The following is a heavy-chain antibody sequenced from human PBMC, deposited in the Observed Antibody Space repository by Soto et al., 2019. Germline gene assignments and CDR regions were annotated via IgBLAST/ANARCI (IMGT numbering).Heavy chain of an antibody. V-gene: IGHV1-18*01. CDR2: ISAYNGNT. Sequence: QVQLVQSGAEVKKPGASVKVSCKASGYTFTSYGISWVRQAPGQGLEWMGWISAYNGNTNYAQKLQGRVTMTTDTSTSTAYMELRSLSSDDTAVYYCARLYCSGGSCYPNWFDPWGQGTLVTVSS. D-gene: IGHD2-15*01. J-gene: IGHJ5*02. CDR1: GYTFTSYG. CDR3: ARLYCSGGSCYPNWFDP.